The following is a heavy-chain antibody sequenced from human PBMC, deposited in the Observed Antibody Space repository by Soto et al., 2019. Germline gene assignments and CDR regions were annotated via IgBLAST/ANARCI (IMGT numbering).Heavy chain of an antibody. J-gene: IGHJ4*02. CDR1: GLNFNNAW. CDR3: ATGKNSPSLIPWY. D-gene: IGHD2-8*01. CDR2: IKSKTDGGTT. Sequence: GQLVESGGGLVKPGGSLRLSCSGSGLNFNNAWLNWVRQAPGKGPEWVGRIKSKTDGGTTDYAAPMRGRFTISRDDSKNTLYLQMNSLKTEDTAVYYCATGKNSPSLIPWYWVQGTLVTVSS. V-gene: IGHV3-15*07.